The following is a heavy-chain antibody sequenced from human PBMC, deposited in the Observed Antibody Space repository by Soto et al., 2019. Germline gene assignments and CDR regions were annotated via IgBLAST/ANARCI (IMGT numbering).Heavy chain of an antibody. J-gene: IGHJ4*02. D-gene: IGHD6-6*01. V-gene: IGHV3-7*01. CDR2: IKQDGSEK. CDR3: ARDPANIAARRGFVDY. CDR1: GFTFSSYW. Sequence: EVQLVESGGGLVQPGGSLRLSCAASGFTFSSYWMSWVRQAPGKGLEWVANIKQDGSEKYYVDSVKGRFTISRDNAKNSLYLQMNSLRAEDTAVYYCARDPANIAARRGFVDYWGQGTLVTVSS.